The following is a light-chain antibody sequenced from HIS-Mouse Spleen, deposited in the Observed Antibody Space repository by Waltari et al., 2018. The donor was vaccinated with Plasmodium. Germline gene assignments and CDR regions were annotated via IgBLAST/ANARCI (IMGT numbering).Light chain of an antibody. J-gene: IGKJ2*01. CDR3: QQYGSSPYT. V-gene: IGKV3-20*01. Sequence: ELVLTQSPGTLSLSPGERATLSCRASQSVSSSYLAWYQQKPGQAPRLLIYGASSSGSGTDFTLTISRLEPEDFAVYYCQQYGSSPYTFGQGTKLEIK. CDR1: QSVSSSY. CDR2: GAS.